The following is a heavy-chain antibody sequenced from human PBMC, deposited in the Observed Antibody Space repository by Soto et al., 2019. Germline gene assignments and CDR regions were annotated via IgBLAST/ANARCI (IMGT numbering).Heavy chain of an antibody. J-gene: IGHJ5*02. Sequence: ASVKVSCKASGYTFTSYDINWVRQATGQGLEWMGWMNPNSGNTGYAQKFQGRVTMTRNTSISTAYMELSSLRSEDTAVYYCARGYRRSHPRRLHPCGQGTMVTVSS. CDR3: ARGYRRSHPRRLHP. D-gene: IGHD5-18*01. V-gene: IGHV1-8*01. CDR1: GYTFTSYD. CDR2: MNPNSGNT.